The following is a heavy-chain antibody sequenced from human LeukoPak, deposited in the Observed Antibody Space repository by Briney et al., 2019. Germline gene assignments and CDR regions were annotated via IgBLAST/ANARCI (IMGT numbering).Heavy chain of an antibody. CDR1: GFTFSSYA. V-gene: IGHV3-23*01. J-gene: IGHJ1*01. CDR2: IRGSGENT. Sequence: GGSLRLSCGASGFTFSSYAMSWVRQAPGKGLEWVSAIRGSGENTYYADSVKGRFTISRDNSKNTLYLQMSSLRAEDTAVYYCARPAEPFIAAAGKIRPKCFFHWGQGTLVTVSS. CDR3: ARPAEPFIAAAGKIRPKCFFH. D-gene: IGHD6-13*01.